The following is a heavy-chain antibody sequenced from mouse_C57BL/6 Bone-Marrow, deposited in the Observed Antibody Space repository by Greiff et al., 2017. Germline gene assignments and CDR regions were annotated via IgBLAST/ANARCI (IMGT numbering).Heavy chain of an antibody. V-gene: IGHV7-3*01. CDR3: ARYYGSIFDV. CDR1: GFTFTDYY. Sequence: EVKLVESGGGLVQPGGSLSLSCAASGFTFTDYYMSWVRQPPGKALEWLGFIRNKANGYTTEYSASVKGRFTISRDNSQSILYLQMNALRAEDSATYYCARYYGSIFDVWGTGTTVTVSS. CDR2: IRNKANGYTT. J-gene: IGHJ1*03. D-gene: IGHD1-1*01.